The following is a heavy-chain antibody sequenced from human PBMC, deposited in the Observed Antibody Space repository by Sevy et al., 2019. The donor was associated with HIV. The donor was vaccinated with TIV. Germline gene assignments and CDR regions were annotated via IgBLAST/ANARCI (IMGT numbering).Heavy chain of an antibody. CDR2: IYTSGST. CDR1: GGSISSYY. D-gene: IGHD6-19*01. Sequence: SETLSLTCTVSGGSISSYYWSWIRQPAGKGLEWIGRIYTSGSTNYNPSLKSRVTMSVDTSKNQFSLKLSSVTAADTAVYYCAREVMWLAGARYYYGMDVWGQGTTVTVSS. CDR3: AREVMWLAGARYYYGMDV. J-gene: IGHJ6*02. V-gene: IGHV4-4*07.